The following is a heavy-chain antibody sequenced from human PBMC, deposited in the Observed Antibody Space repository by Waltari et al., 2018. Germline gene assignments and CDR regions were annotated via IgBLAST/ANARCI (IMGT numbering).Heavy chain of an antibody. J-gene: IGHJ4*02. CDR2: INAGNGNT. D-gene: IGHD3-10*01. CDR3: AREGSYYGSGSYRESYYFDY. V-gene: IGHV1-3*01. Sequence: QFQLVQSGAEVQKPGASVKVSCKASGYTFTSYAMHWLRQAPRQRLEWMGWINAGNGNTKYSQKFQGRVTITRDTSASTAYMELSSLRSEDTAVYYCAREGSYYGSGSYRESYYFDYWGQGTLVTVSS. CDR1: GYTFTSYA.